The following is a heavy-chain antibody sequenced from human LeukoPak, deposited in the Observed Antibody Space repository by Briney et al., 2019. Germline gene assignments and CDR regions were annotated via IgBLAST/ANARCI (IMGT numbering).Heavy chain of an antibody. D-gene: IGHD2-8*01. CDR3: ARLLYCVNGVCFNWFDP. CDR2: IYYSGTT. V-gene: IGHV4-39*01. CDR1: GGSMSSNGYY. Sequence: SETLSLTCTVSGGSMSSNGYYWGWIRQPPGKGLEWIGSIYYSGTTYYNPSLKSRVTISVDTSKNQFSLKLSSVTAADTAVYDCARLLYCVNGVCFNWFDPWGQGTLVTVSS. J-gene: IGHJ5*02.